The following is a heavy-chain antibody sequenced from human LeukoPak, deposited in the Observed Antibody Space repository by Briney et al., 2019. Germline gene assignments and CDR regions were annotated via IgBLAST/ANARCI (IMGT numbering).Heavy chain of an antibody. CDR2: IYHSGST. CDR1: GGSISSSNL. V-gene: IGHV4-4*02. D-gene: IGHD3-22*01. J-gene: IGHJ4*02. Sequence: SETLSLTCAVSGGSISSSNLWSWVRQPPGKGLEWIGEIYHSGSTNYNPFLKSRVTISVDKSKNQFSLKLSSVTAADTAVYYCARFSEYYDSSLHYVDHWGQGTLVSVSS. CDR3: ARFSEYYDSSLHYVDH.